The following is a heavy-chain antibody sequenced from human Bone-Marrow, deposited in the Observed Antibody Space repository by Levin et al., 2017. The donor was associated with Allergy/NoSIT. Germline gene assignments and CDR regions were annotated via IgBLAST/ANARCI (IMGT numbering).Heavy chain of an antibody. J-gene: IGHJ6*02. CDR2: ISFDGKNK. V-gene: IGHV3-30*04. Sequence: GGSLRLSCVASGFTFTRYSMHWVRQAPGKGLEWVAVISFDGKNKYYRDSVKGRFTISRDNSKNTPYLQMKSLRAEDTALYYCARDPQDYDYIWVAYYYGLDAWGQGTTVTVSS. CDR1: GFTFTRYS. D-gene: IGHD3-16*01. CDR3: ARDPQDYDYIWVAYYYGLDA.